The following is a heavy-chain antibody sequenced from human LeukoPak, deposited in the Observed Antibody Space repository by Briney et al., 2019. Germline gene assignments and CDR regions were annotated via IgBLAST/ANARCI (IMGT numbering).Heavy chain of an antibody. CDR1: GFMFSLYW. Sequence: GGSLGLSCEASGFMFSLYWMTWVRQSPGKGLEWVADINPDGSQKYSVDSLKGRFTISRDNAKNSLFLQMNSLRAEDTAVYYCVRQMIRFWFDPWGQGTLVTVSS. CDR2: INPDGSQK. J-gene: IGHJ5*02. CDR3: VRQMIRFWFDP. V-gene: IGHV3-7*01. D-gene: IGHD3-16*01.